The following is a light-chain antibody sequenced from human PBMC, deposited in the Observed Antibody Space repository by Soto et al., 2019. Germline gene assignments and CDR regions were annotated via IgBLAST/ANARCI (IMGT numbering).Light chain of an antibody. CDR1: SSDVGDYNS. CDR3: SSYTSSSTLV. Sequence: QSVLTQPASVSGSPGQSITISCTGTSSDVGDYNSVSWYQQHPGKAPKLMIYEVSNRPSGVSHRFSGSKSGNTASLTISGLQAEDEADYYCSSYTSSSTLVFGAGTKVTVL. V-gene: IGLV2-14*01. J-gene: IGLJ1*01. CDR2: EVS.